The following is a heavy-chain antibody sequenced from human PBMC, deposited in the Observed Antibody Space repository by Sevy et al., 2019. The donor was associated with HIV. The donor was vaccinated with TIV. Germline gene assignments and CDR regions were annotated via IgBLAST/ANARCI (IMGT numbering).Heavy chain of an antibody. CDR2: IYHSGST. CDR1: GYSISSGYY. CDR3: AITSGSYPGYFDY. D-gene: IGHD1-26*01. V-gene: IGHV4-38-2*01. J-gene: IGHJ4*02. Sequence: SETLSLTCAVSGYSISSGYYWGWIRQPPGKGLEWIGSIYHSGSTYYNPSLKSRVTISVDTSKNQFSLKLSSVTAADTAVYYCAITSGSYPGYFDYWGQGTLVTVSS.